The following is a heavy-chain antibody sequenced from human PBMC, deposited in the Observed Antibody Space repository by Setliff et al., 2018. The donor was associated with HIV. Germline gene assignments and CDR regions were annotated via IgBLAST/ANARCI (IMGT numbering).Heavy chain of an antibody. V-gene: IGHV1-46*01. CDR3: ATDVARHCRGNSCYSGYGNHYYGLEF. CDR1: GYAFTSQF. Sequence: GASVKVSCKASGYAFTSQFMHWVRQAPGQGLEWMGIISPSGDRTTYAQRFRGRVTMASDTSTGTVYMELSSLRSEDTAVYYCATDVARHCRGNSCYSGYGNHYYGLEFWGQGTTVTVSS. D-gene: IGHD2-15*01. J-gene: IGHJ6*02. CDR2: ISPSGDRT.